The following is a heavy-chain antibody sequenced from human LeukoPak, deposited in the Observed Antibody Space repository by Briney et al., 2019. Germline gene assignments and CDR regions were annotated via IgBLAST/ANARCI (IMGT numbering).Heavy chain of an antibody. CDR3: AKAFDRGIRAFDW. V-gene: IGHV3-23*01. CDR1: GFTFSNYA. D-gene: IGHD3-9*01. Sequence: GGSLRLSCSASGFTFSNYAMSWVRQVPEKGLEWVSVVSDSGGSTNHADSVKGRFTVSRDNSKNTLYLQMNTLRAEDTATYYCAKAFDRGIRAFDWWGQGTLVTVSS. CDR2: VSDSGGST. J-gene: IGHJ4*02.